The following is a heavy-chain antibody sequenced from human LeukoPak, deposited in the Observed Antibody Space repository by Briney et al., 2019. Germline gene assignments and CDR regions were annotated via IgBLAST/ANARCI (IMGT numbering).Heavy chain of an antibody. Sequence: GGSLRLSCAASGFTFSSYEMNWVRQAPGKGLEWVSYISSGGSSVYYADSVKGRFTISRDNAKDTLYLQMTSLRVEDTAVYSCASLLTPYHGSGGGGMDVWGQGTTVTVSS. CDR1: GFTFSSYE. V-gene: IGHV3-48*03. CDR2: ISSGGSSV. D-gene: IGHD3-10*01. CDR3: ASLLTPYHGSGGGGMDV. J-gene: IGHJ6*02.